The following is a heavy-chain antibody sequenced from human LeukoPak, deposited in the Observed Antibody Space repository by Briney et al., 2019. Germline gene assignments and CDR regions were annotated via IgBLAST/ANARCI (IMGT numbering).Heavy chain of an antibody. CDR1: GFTFSSYA. J-gene: IGHJ3*02. V-gene: IGHV3-23*01. D-gene: IGHD6-13*01. CDR3: AKSSILGLAAAGPRSDAFDI. CDR2: ISDSGGSR. Sequence: GGSLRLSCAASGFTFSSYAMSWVRQAPGKGLEWVSAISDSGGSRYSADSVKGRFTISRDNSKNTLYLQMNSLRAEDTAVYYCAKSSILGLAAAGPRSDAFDIWGQGTMVTVSS.